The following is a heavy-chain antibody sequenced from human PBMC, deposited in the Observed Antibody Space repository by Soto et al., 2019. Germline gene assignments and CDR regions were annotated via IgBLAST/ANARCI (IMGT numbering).Heavy chain of an antibody. D-gene: IGHD6-19*01. CDR1: GGSISSSSYY. J-gene: IGHJ4*02. CDR3: ARQGIAVAGTFDY. V-gene: IGHV4-39*01. CDR2: IYYSGST. Sequence: SETLSLTCTVSGGSISSSSYYWGWIRQPPGKGLEWIGSIYYSGSTYYNPSLKSRVTISVDTSKNQFSLKLSSVTAADTAVYYCARQGIAVAGTFDYWGQGTLVTVSS.